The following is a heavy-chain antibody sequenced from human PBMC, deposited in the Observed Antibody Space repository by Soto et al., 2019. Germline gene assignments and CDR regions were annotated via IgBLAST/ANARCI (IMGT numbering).Heavy chain of an antibody. CDR2: ISYDGSNK. CDR3: AKSPRGCISTSCYAYYYYGIYV. CDR1: GFTFSRYG. V-gene: IGHV3-30*18. J-gene: IGHJ6*02. D-gene: IGHD2-2*01. Sequence: QVQLVESGGGVVQPGRSLRLSCAASGFTFSRYGMHWVRQAPGKGLEWVAVISYDGSNKYYADSVKVRFTISREHSKNRLYLQMNSLRAEDTDVYYCAKSPRGCISTSCYAYYYYGIYVWGQGTKVNVSS.